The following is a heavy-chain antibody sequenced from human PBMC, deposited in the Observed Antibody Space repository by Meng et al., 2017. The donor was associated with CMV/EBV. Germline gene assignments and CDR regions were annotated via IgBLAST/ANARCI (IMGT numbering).Heavy chain of an antibody. CDR3: AREWVVPAAIDWFDP. CDR2: IHPNSGGT. CDR1: GYTFTGYY. V-gene: IGHV1-2*02. D-gene: IGHD2-2*01. Sequence: SGYTFTGYYMHWVRQAPGQGLEWMGWIHPNSGGTNYAQKFQGRVTMTRDTSISTAYMELSRLRSDDTAVYYCAREWVVPAAIDWFDPWGQGTLVTVSS. J-gene: IGHJ5*02.